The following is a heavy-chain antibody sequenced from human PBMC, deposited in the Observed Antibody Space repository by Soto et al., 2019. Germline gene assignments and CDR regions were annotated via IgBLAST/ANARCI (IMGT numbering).Heavy chain of an antibody. CDR1: GFSLSNYA. J-gene: IGHJ6*02. Sequence: QVQLVESGGGVVQPGRSLRLSCAACGFSLSNYAMQWVRQAPGKGLEWVAVIWYDGSNKYYADSVKGRFTIYRDNSQNTLYLQMNSLRAEDTAVYYCARDRGSGMYYYYGMDVWGQGTTVTVSS. D-gene: IGHD3-10*01. CDR2: IWYDGSNK. V-gene: IGHV3-33*01. CDR3: ARDRGSGMYYYYGMDV.